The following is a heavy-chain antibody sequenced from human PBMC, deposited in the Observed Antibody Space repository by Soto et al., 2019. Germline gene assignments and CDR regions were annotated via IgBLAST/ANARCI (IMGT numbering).Heavy chain of an antibody. Sequence: SETLSLTCAVYGGSFSGYYWSWIRQPPGKGLEWIGEINHSGSTNYNPSLKSRVTISVDTSKNQFSLKLSSATAADTAVYYCARESGSSWYYYGMDVWGQGTTVTVSS. D-gene: IGHD6-13*01. V-gene: IGHV4-34*01. CDR1: GGSFSGYY. CDR3: ARESGSSWYYYGMDV. CDR2: INHSGST. J-gene: IGHJ6*02.